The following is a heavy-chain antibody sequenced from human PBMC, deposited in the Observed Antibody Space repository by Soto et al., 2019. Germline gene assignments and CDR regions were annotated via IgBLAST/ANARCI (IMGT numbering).Heavy chain of an antibody. V-gene: IGHV1-69*01. Sequence: QVQLVQSGAEVKEPGSSVKVSCEASGGSFETFIMNWVRQTPGRGLEWMGGVVPILGTPTYAERFKGKVKISATRSAVTTQIALTSLRSEDSGIYYCATNGTYGASSCGMDVWGQGTTVIVSS. CDR1: GGSFETFI. CDR3: ATNGTYGASSCGMDV. CDR2: VVPILGTP. J-gene: IGHJ6*02. D-gene: IGHD2-8*01.